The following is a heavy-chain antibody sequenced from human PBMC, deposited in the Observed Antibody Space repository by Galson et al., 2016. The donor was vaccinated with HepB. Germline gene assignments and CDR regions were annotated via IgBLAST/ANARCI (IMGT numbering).Heavy chain of an antibody. Sequence: AISGDSVYNNGAAWVWIRQSPSRGLEWLGRTFYRSTWENHYAGSVKNRITISPDTSRNQFSLHLSSVTPEDTAVYYCARAIMLGRGMDVWGQGTTVTVSS. D-gene: IGHD3-10*01. CDR1: GDSVYNNGAA. V-gene: IGHV6-1*01. CDR3: ARAIMLGRGMDV. CDR2: TFYRSTWEN. J-gene: IGHJ6*02.